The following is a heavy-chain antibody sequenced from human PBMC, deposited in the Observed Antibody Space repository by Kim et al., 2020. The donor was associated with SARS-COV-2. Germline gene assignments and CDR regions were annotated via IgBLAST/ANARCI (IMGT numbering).Heavy chain of an antibody. CDR2: VGTAGDT. J-gene: IGHJ3*02. Sequence: GGSLRLSCAASGFTFSSYDMHWVRQATGKGLEWVSAVGTAGDTYYPGSVKGRFTISRENAKNSLYLQMNSLRAGDTAVYYCARGYDSSGYYFRPGLDAFDIWGQGTMVTVSS. D-gene: IGHD3-22*01. CDR1: GFTFSSYD. V-gene: IGHV3-13*04. CDR3: ARGYDSSGYYFRPGLDAFDI.